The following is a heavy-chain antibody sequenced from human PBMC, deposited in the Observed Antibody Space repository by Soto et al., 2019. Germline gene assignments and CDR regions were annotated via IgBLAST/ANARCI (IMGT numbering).Heavy chain of an antibody. D-gene: IGHD2-15*01. Sequence: LRLSCAASGFNFGGYAMSWVRLAPGKGLEWVSAIGSSGSTTYYLDSVKGRFTVSRDNSKNILYLHMSSLTADDTAVYFCAGGGNTIYYYWCQGTLVTVFS. V-gene: IGHV3-23*01. CDR1: GFNFGGYA. J-gene: IGHJ4*02. CDR3: AGGGNTIYYY. CDR2: IGSSGSTT.